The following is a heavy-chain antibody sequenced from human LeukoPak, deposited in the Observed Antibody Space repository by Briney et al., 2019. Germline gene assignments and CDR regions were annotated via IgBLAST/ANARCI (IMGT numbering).Heavy chain of an antibody. Sequence: ASVKVSCKASGYTFTSYGIGWVRQAPGQGLEWMGWISVYNGNTNYAQKLQGRVTMTRDTSISTAYMELSRLRSDDTAVYYCARHPYSGSYHFDYWGQGTLVTVSS. CDR1: GYTFTSYG. D-gene: IGHD1-26*01. CDR3: ARHPYSGSYHFDY. CDR2: ISVYNGNT. V-gene: IGHV1-18*01. J-gene: IGHJ4*02.